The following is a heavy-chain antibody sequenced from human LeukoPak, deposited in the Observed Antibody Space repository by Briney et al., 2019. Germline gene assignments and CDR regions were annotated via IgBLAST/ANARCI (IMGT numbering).Heavy chain of an antibody. CDR2: ISGSGGST. J-gene: IGHJ6*02. Sequence: PGGSLRLSCAASGFTFSSYGMSRVRQAPGKGLEWVSGISGSGGSTYYADSVKGRFTISRDNSKNTLYLQMNSLRAEDTAVYYCAKAVSCSSTSCYRSYGMDVWGRGTTVTVSS. V-gene: IGHV3-23*01. CDR1: GFTFSSYG. CDR3: AKAVSCSSTSCYRSYGMDV. D-gene: IGHD2-2*02.